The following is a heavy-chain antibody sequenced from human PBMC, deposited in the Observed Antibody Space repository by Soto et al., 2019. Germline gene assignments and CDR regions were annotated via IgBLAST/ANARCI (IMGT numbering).Heavy chain of an antibody. CDR3: ARAGTAVRYYFDY. CDR1: GFTFSSYS. Sequence: GGSLRLSCAASGFTFSSYSMNWVRQAPGKGLEWVSSISSSSSYIYYADSVKGRFTISRDNAKNSLYLQMNSLRAEDTAVYYCARAGTAVRYYFDYWGQGTLVTVSS. CDR2: ISSSSSYI. V-gene: IGHV3-21*01. D-gene: IGHD3-3*01. J-gene: IGHJ4*02.